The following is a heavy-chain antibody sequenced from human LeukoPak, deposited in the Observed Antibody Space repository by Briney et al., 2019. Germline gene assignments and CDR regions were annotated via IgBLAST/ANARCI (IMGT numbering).Heavy chain of an antibody. CDR2: INHSGST. D-gene: IGHD5-24*01. V-gene: IGHV4-34*01. J-gene: IGHJ4*02. Sequence: PSETLSLTCAVYGGSFSGYYWSWLRQPPGKGLEWIGEINHSGSTNYNPSLKSRVTISVDTSRNQFSLKLSSVTAADTAVYYCARVSGARLGYNKFKYTYFDYWGQGTLVTVSS. CDR1: GGSFSGYY. CDR3: ARVSGARLGYNKFKYTYFDY.